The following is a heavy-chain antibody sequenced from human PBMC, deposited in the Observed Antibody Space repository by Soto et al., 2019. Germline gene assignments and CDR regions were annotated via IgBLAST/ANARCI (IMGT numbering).Heavy chain of an antibody. Sequence: HPGGSLRLSCAASGFTFSSYAMSWVRQAPGKGLEWVSAISGSVGSTYYADSVKGRFTISRDNSKNTLYLQMNSLRAEYTAVYYCAKGKDYGDQNFDYWGQGTLVTVSS. CDR2: ISGSVGST. CDR3: AKGKDYGDQNFDY. CDR1: GFTFSSYA. D-gene: IGHD4-17*01. J-gene: IGHJ4*02. V-gene: IGHV3-23*01.